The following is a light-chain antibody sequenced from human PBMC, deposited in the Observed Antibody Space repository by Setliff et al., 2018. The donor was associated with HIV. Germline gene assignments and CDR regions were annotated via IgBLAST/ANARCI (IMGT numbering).Light chain of an antibody. V-gene: IGKV3-15*01. CDR1: QYVSRN. CDR3: QQYTIRPLT. J-gene: IGKJ4*01. CDR2: GAS. Sequence: EIVMTQSPATLSVSPGEGATLSCRASQYVSRNLAWYQQKPGQPPRLLVYGASTRATDIPARFSGSGSGTVFTLTISSLQSEDSAVYFCQQYTIRPLTFGGGTKV.